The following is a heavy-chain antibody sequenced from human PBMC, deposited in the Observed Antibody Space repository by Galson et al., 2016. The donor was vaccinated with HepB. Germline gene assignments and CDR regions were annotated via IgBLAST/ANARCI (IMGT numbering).Heavy chain of an antibody. CDR3: AREYCNGGSCHPGVY. CDR2: IYTSGST. D-gene: IGHD2-15*01. CDR1: GGSISSGSHY. J-gene: IGHJ4*02. Sequence: TLSLTCTVSGGSISSGSHYWSWTRQPAGKGLEWIGRIYTSGSTNYNPSLKSRVTISVDTSKNQFSLKLSSVTAADTAVYYCAREYCNGGSCHPGVYWGQGTLVTVSS. V-gene: IGHV4-61*02.